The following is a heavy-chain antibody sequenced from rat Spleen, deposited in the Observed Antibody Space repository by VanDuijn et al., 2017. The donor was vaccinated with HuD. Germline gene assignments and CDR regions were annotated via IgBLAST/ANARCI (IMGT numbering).Heavy chain of an antibody. CDR2: MTYNGDT. Sequence: QVQLKESGPGLVQPSQTLSLTCTVSGFSLIRYNVHWVRQPPGEGLEWMGRMTYNGDTSYNSALISRLSISRDTSKNQVFLEINSLQTDDTGTYYCTIHPRYWGQGVMVTVSS. CDR1: GFSLIRYN. CDR3: TIHPRY. V-gene: IGHV2-63*01. J-gene: IGHJ2*01. D-gene: IGHD3-1*01.